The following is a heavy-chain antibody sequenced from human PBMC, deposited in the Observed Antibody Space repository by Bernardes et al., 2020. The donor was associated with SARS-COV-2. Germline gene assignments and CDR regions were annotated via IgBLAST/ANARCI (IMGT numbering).Heavy chain of an antibody. CDR2: IYYSGST. D-gene: IGHD6-19*01. J-gene: IGHJ4*02. CDR3: ARSGSGWDFGN. Sequence: SETLSLTCIVSGGSIRSYYWSWIRQPPGKGLEWIGYIYYSGSTSSNPSLKSRVTISVDTSENRFSLRLSSVTPADTAVYYFARSGSGWDFGNWGQGTLVTVSS. CDR1: GGSIRSYY. V-gene: IGHV4-59*01.